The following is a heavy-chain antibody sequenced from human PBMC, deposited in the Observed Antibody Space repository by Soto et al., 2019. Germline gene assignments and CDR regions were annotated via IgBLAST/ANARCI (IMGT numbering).Heavy chain of an antibody. V-gene: IGHV5-51*01. Sequence: PGESLKISCKGSGYSFTSYWIGWVRQMPGKGLEWMGIIHPGDSDTRYSPSFQGQVTISADKSISTAYLQWSSLKASDTAMYYCARRGIAARRGYHYYGMDVRGQGTTVTASS. CDR1: GYSFTSYW. CDR2: IHPGDSDT. J-gene: IGHJ6*02. CDR3: ARRGIAARRGYHYYGMDV. D-gene: IGHD6-6*01.